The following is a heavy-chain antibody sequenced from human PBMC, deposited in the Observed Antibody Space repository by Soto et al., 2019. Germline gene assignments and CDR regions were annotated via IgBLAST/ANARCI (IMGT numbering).Heavy chain of an antibody. Sequence: DVQLAESGGGLVQPGGSLRLSCVASGQTFNRYWMSWVRQAPGKGLEWVANIKQDGSEEYYVDSVKGRFTISRDNAKKSLYLQLNSLRAEDTAMYYCVRSHFDSWSVDCDGVDVWGQGTTVIVSS. J-gene: IGHJ6*02. D-gene: IGHD3-3*01. CDR2: IKQDGSEE. CDR1: GQTFNRYW. CDR3: VRSHFDSWSVDCDGVDV. V-gene: IGHV3-7*03.